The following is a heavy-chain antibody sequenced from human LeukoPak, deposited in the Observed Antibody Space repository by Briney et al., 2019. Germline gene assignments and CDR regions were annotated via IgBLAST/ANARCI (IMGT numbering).Heavy chain of an antibody. CDR3: ARDLSRTTLDY. Sequence: ASVKVSCKASGYTFTGYYIHWVRQAPGQGLEWMGWINPNSGGTSYAQKFQGRVTMTRDTSTSTVYMELSSLRSEDTAVYYCARDLSRTTLDYWGQGTLVTVSS. CDR1: GYTFTGYY. D-gene: IGHD1-1*01. J-gene: IGHJ4*02. CDR2: INPNSGGT. V-gene: IGHV1-2*02.